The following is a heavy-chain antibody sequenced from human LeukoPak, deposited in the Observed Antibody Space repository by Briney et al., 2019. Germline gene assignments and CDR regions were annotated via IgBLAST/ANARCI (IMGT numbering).Heavy chain of an antibody. D-gene: IGHD3-22*01. CDR1: GYTFTSYW. Sequence: GEPPKISCKGSGYTFTSYWIGWVRQMPGKGLEWMGSISPGHSDTRYSLSFQGQVTISADRSISTAYLQWSSLKASDTAMYYCARRGSSGFPFDYWGQRTLVTVSS. J-gene: IGHJ4*02. CDR2: ISPGHSDT. CDR3: ARRGSSGFPFDY. V-gene: IGHV5-51*01.